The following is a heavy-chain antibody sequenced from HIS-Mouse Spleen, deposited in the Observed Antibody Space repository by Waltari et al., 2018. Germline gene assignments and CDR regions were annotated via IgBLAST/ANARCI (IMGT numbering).Heavy chain of an antibody. CDR3: ARADTGFDY. J-gene: IGHJ4*02. CDR1: GGPFRGYY. CDR2: SNHSGST. V-gene: IGHV4-34*01. Sequence: QVQLQQWGAGLLKPSEILPLTCAAYGGPFRGYYWSWIRQPPGTGLEWIGESNHSGSTNYNPSLKSRVTISVDTSKNQFSLKLSSVTAADTAVYYCARADTGFDYWGQGTLVTVSS. D-gene: IGHD3-22*01.